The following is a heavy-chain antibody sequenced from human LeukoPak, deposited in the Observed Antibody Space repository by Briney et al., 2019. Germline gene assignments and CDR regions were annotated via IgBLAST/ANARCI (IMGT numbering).Heavy chain of an antibody. CDR3: ARDKGRYSGYPYDALDI. CDR2: ISSNGDST. Sequence: GGSLRLSCAASGFTFSTYPMHWVRQAPGKGLEFVSAISSNGDSTYYANSVKGRFTISRDNSQNTLYLRMGSLRAEDMAAYYCARDKGRYSGYPYDALDIWGQGTMVTVSS. J-gene: IGHJ3*02. D-gene: IGHD5-12*01. V-gene: IGHV3-64*01. CDR1: GFTFSTYP.